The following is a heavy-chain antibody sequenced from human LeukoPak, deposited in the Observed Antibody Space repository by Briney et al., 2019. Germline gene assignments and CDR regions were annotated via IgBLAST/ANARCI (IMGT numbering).Heavy chain of an antibody. D-gene: IGHD5-12*01. V-gene: IGHV3-9*03. J-gene: IGHJ4*02. Sequence: PGRSLRLSCAASGFTFDDYAMHWVRQAPGKGLEWVSGISWNSGSIGYADSVKGRFTIPRDNAKNSLYLQMNSLRAEDMALYYCAKGPVADSGYDLGGGYFDYWGQGTLVTVSS. CDR3: AKGPVADSGYDLGGGYFDY. CDR2: ISWNSGSI. CDR1: GFTFDDYA.